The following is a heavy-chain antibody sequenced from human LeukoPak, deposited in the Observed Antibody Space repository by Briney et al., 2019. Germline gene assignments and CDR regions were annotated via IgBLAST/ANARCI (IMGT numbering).Heavy chain of an antibody. V-gene: IGHV4-59*01. J-gene: IGHJ3*02. Sequence: SETLSLTCTVSGGSISSYYWSWIRQPPGKGLEWIGYIYYSGSTNYNPSLKSRVTISVDTSKNQFSLKLSSVTAADTAVYNCASGEMDCGGDCPYAFDIWGQGTMVTVSS. CDR3: ASGEMDCGGDCPYAFDI. CDR2: IYYSGST. D-gene: IGHD2-21*02. CDR1: GGSISSYY.